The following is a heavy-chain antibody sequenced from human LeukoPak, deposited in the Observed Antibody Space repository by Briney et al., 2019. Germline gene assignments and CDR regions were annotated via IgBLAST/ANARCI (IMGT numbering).Heavy chain of an antibody. V-gene: IGHV1-2*02. Sequence: ASVKVSCKASGYTFTGYYMHWVRQAPGQGLEWMGWINPNSGGTNYAQKFQGRVTMTRDTSISTAYVELSRLRSDDTAVYYCASHGSLTYYYDSSGYYYPYYFDYWGQGTLVTVSS. D-gene: IGHD3-22*01. J-gene: IGHJ4*02. CDR3: ASHGSLTYYYDSSGYYYPYYFDY. CDR2: INPNSGGT. CDR1: GYTFTGYY.